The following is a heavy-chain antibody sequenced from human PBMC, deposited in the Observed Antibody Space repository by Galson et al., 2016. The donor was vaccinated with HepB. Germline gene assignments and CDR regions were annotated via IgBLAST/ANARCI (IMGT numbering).Heavy chain of an antibody. Sequence: SLRLSCAASGFTFTTYGIHWVRQAPGKGLEWVALISSDGSKRYHAEPVKGRFSVSRDNSKNTLFLQMNSLRVDDTAVYYCAKDRDGDYDYGMDVWGQGTAVTVSS. D-gene: IGHD4-17*01. CDR2: ISSDGSKR. V-gene: IGHV3-30*18. J-gene: IGHJ6*02. CDR1: GFTFTTYG. CDR3: AKDRDGDYDYGMDV.